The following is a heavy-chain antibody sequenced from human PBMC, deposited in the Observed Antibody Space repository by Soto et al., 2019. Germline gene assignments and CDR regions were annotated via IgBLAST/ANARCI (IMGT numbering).Heavy chain of an antibody. V-gene: IGHV3-23*01. J-gene: IGHJ5*01. CDR3: AKTDQCDS. CDR1: GFTFSIYA. CDR2: ITAGSSST. Sequence: EVQLLESGGGLVQPGGSLRLSCAASGFTFSIYAMNWVRQAPGKGLEWVSSITAGSSSTFYADSVKGRFTVSRDNSKKTLYLQMDSLRAEDTAVYYCAKTDQCDSWGQGTLVTVSS.